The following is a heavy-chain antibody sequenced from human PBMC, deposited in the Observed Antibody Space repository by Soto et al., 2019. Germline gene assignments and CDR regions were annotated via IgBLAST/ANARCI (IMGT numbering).Heavy chain of an antibody. J-gene: IGHJ5*02. CDR1: GYTFTSYY. Sequence: GASVKVSCKASGYTFTSYYMHWVRQAPGQGLEWMGIINPSGGSTSYAQKFQGRVTISRDNSRNTVYLQMNSLRADDTAVYYCVKNSGWFTAWGQGTLVTVSS. CDR2: INPSGGST. CDR3: VKNSGWFTA. V-gene: IGHV1-46*01. D-gene: IGHD6-19*01.